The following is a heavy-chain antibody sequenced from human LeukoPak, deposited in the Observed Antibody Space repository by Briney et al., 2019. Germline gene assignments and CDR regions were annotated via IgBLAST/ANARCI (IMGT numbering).Heavy chain of an antibody. CDR3: AVPEVRAVPAAS. V-gene: IGHV3-23*01. CDR2: ISGSGGRT. CDR1: GFTFRSDG. Sequence: PGRSLRLSWAASGFTFRSDGMGWVSQAGGEGRGWVAAISGSGGRTYYAHSVKGRFPISRDNSNTTLYLQMTSLRAEDTAVYYCAVPEVRAVPAASWRQGPLVTVSS. D-gene: IGHD2-2*01. J-gene: IGHJ5*02.